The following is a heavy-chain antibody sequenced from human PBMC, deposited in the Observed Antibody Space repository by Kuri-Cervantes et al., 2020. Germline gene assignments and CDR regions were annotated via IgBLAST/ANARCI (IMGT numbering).Heavy chain of an antibody. CDR1: GFMFGDYA. CDR2: VSWNSARI. J-gene: IGHJ4*02. Sequence: SLKISCAASGFMFGDYAMHWVRQAPGKGLEWISCVSWNSARIDYADSVKGRFTISRDNAKNSLYLQMDSLRPDDTAVYYCARDGGGPVAGTRNRFDYWGQGTLVTVSS. D-gene: IGHD6-19*01. CDR3: ARDGGGPVAGTRNRFDY. V-gene: IGHV3-9*01.